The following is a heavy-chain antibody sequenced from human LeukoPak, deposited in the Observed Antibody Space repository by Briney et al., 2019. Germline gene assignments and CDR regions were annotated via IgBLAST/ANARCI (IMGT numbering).Heavy chain of an antibody. CDR2: IDYAGRT. J-gene: IGHJ4*02. D-gene: IGHD5-18*01. CDR1: GGPLRSSNLL. CDR3: ARQPEIEYSYGFGDY. V-gene: IGHV4-39*01. Sequence: PSDTLSLPCIVSGGPLRSSNLLGGWFRQPPGKGPEWIGTIDYAGRTFYSPSVTSRVTVSLDTSKNQFSLRLTSMTAADTAVYYWARQPEIEYSYGFGDYWGQGRLVTVTS.